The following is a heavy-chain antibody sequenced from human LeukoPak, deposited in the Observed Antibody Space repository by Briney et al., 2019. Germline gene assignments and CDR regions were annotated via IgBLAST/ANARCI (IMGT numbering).Heavy chain of an antibody. CDR3: ARTYRSSDPFDY. CDR1: GYTFTNYW. Sequence: GESLKISCKGSGYTFTNYWIAWVRQMPGKGLEWMGIIYPGDSDTRYSPSFQGQVILSADKSISTAFLQWSSLEASDTAMYYCARTYRSSDPFDYWGQGTLVTVSS. D-gene: IGHD6-6*01. V-gene: IGHV5-51*01. CDR2: IYPGDSDT. J-gene: IGHJ4*02.